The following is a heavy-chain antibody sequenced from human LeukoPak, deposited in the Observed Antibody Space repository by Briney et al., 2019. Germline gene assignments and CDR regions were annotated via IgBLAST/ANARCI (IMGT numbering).Heavy chain of an antibody. J-gene: IGHJ6*03. D-gene: IGHD4-11*01. CDR2: LGSKAYGGTT. V-gene: IGHV3-49*04. CDR3: TRVFGNYVDYYYMDV. CDR1: GFTFGEYP. Sequence: PGGSLRLSCTASGFTFGEYPITWVRQAPGTGLEWVGFLGSKAYGGTTEYAASVKGRFTISRDDSKSIAYLQVNSLKTEDTAVYYCTRVFGNYVDYYYMDVWGKGTTVTVSS.